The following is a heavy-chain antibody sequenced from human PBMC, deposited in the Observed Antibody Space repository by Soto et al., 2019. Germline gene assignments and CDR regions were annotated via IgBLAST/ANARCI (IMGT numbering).Heavy chain of an antibody. V-gene: IGHV3-23*01. CDR1: GFTFSSYA. CDR2: ISGSGGST. D-gene: IGHD3-10*01. J-gene: IGHJ4*02. Sequence: GGSLRLSCAASGFTFSSYAMSWVRQAPGKGLEWVSAISGSGGSTYYADSVKGRFTISRDNTKNTLYLQMNSLRAEDTAVYYCAKDEYYYGSGSYYSVKWGQGTLVTVSS. CDR3: AKDEYYYGSGSYYSVK.